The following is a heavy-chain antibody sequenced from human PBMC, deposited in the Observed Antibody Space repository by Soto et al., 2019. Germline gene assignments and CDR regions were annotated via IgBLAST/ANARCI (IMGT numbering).Heavy chain of an antibody. D-gene: IGHD3-10*01. CDR2: ISYDGENQ. J-gene: IGHJ5*02. CDR1: GFSFSHYA. Sequence: PGGSLRLSCAASGFSFSHYAMHWVRQPPGKGLEWVALISYDGENQYFTDSVRGRFTISRDNSKTAVHLEMNDLRLDDTATYYCVSPHSESSNAFDLWGQGTLVTVSS. V-gene: IGHV3-30*04. CDR3: VSPHSESSNAFDL.